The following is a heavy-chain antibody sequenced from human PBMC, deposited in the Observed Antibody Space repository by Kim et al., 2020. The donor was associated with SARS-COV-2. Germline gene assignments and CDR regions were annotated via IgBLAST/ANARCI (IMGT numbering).Heavy chain of an antibody. J-gene: IGHJ6*02. D-gene: IGHD6-13*01. CDR3: ARGSGIAAVGTQYGMDV. Sequence: GGSLRLSCAASGFPFGGYGMHWVRQAPGKGLEWVADIWYDGSNEFYGDSMKGRFTISRDNTKNTLYLLMNSLRVEDTAVYYCARGSGIAAVGTQYGMDVWGQGTTVTVSS. V-gene: IGHV3-33*01. CDR2: IWYDGSNE. CDR1: GFPFGGYG.